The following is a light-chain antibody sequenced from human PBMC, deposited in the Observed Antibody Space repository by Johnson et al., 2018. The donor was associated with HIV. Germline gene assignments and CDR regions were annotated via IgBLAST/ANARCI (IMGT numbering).Light chain of an antibody. CDR3: VTWDNSLSAYV. CDR2: ENT. J-gene: IGLJ1*01. CDR1: SYNIAINY. V-gene: IGLV1-51*02. Sequence: QSVLTQPPSVSAAPGQKVTISCSGNSYNIAINYVSWYQQLPGTAPKLLIYENTKRPSEIPDRFSGSKSGTSATLAITGLQPGDEADYYCVTWDNSLSAYVFGTGTTVTVL.